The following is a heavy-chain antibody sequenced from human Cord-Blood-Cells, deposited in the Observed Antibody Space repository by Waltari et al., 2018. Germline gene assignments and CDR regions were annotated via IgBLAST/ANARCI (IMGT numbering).Heavy chain of an antibody. CDR3: ARDLGHASDAFDI. CDR1: GYTFTGYY. J-gene: IGHJ3*02. V-gene: IGHV1-2*06. CDR2: INPNSGGS. Sequence: QVQLVQSGAEVKKPGASVKVSCKASGYTFTGYYMHWVRQAPGQGLEWMGRINPNSGGSNYAKKFQGRVTMTRDTSISTAYMELSRLRSDDTAVYYCARDLGHASDAFDIWGQGTMVTVSS. D-gene: IGHD2-8*01.